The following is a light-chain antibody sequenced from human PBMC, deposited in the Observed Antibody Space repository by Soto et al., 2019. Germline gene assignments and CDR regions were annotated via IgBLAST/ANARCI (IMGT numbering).Light chain of an antibody. J-gene: IGKJ2*01. Sequence: EIVLTQSPGTLSLSPGERVTLSCRASQTVSSNSLVWYQQKPGKAPRLLIYGASNRATGIPDRFSGSGSGTDFTLTISRLEPEDFAVYYCQQYGYSSFTFGQGTKLEIK. V-gene: IGKV3-20*01. CDR1: QTVSSNS. CDR2: GAS. CDR3: QQYGYSSFT.